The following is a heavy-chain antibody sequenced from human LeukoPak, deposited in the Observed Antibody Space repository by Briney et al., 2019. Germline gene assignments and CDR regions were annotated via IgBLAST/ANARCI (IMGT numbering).Heavy chain of an antibody. J-gene: IGHJ5*02. CDR3: ARERAYGSGSYENWFDP. Sequence: SQTLSLTCAGSGGSISSGGYSWSWIRQPPGKGLEWIGYIYHSGSTYYNPSLKSRVTISVDRSKNQFSLKLSSVTAADTAVYYCARERAYGSGSYENWFDPWGQGTLVTVSS. D-gene: IGHD3-10*01. CDR1: GGSISSGGYS. CDR2: IYHSGST. V-gene: IGHV4-30-2*01.